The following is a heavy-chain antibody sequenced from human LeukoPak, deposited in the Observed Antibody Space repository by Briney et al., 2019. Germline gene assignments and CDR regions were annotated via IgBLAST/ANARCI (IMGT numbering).Heavy chain of an antibody. J-gene: IGHJ5*02. CDR1: GFTFSSYS. V-gene: IGHV3-48*01. D-gene: IGHD6-13*01. CDR2: ISSSSTTI. CDR3: AREVAAAGRPWFDP. Sequence: GGSLRLSCAASGFTFSSYSMMWVRQAPGKGLEWVSYISSSSTTIHYADSVKGRFTISRDNAKNSVYLQMNSPRAEDTAVYYCAREVAAAGRPWFDPWGQGTLVTVSS.